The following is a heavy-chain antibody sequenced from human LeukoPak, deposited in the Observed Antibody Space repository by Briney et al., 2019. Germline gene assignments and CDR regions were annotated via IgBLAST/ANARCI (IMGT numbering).Heavy chain of an antibody. V-gene: IGHV3-48*01. CDR2: ISSSSSTI. CDR3: ARSKGGSYYYYYMDV. CDR1: GFTVSSNY. J-gene: IGHJ6*03. D-gene: IGHD3-16*01. Sequence: GGSLRLSCAASGFTVSSNYMSWVRQAPGKGLEWVSYISSSSSTIYYADSVKGRFTISRDNAKNSLYLQMNSLRAEDTAVYYCARSKGGSYYYYYMDVWGKGTTVTVSS.